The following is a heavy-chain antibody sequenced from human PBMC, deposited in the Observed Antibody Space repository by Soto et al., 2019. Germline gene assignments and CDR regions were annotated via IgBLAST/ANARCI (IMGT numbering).Heavy chain of an antibody. CDR2: INHLGSI. J-gene: IGHJ6*03. Sequence: QVQLQRWGAGLLKPSETLSLTCVVSGGSLSDYFWSWIRQPPGMALEWIGEINHLGSINYNPSLNSRVTMSVDTSKNQFSLTLNSVTAADTATYYCARGGISHWAYFYYMDVWDRGTTVTVSS. CDR1: GGSLSDYF. V-gene: IGHV4-34*01. D-gene: IGHD2-21*01. CDR3: ARGGISHWAYFYYMDV.